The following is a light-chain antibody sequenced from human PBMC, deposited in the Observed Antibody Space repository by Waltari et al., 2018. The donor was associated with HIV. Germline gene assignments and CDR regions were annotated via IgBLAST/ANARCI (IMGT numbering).Light chain of an antibody. CDR2: AAS. Sequence: AIQMTQSPSSLSASIGDRVTITCRASQGIRSDLGWYQHKPGKAPQLLIYAASNLQSGVPSRFSGSGSGTDFTLTISSLQPEDFATYYCLQNYNYPRTFGQGTKVEVK. V-gene: IGKV1-6*01. CDR3: LQNYNYPRT. J-gene: IGKJ1*01. CDR1: QGIRSD.